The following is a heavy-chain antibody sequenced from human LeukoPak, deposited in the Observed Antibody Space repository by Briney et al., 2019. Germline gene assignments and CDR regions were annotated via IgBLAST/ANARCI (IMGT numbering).Heavy chain of an antibody. Sequence: GGSLRLSCAASGFTFSNHAMSWVRQAPGKGLEWVSVIYSGGNTYYADSVKGRFIISRDNSKNTLYLQMNSLRAEDTAVYYCARYCSGGSCYSGVFDYWGQGTLVTVSS. V-gene: IGHV3-66*01. D-gene: IGHD2-15*01. CDR2: IYSGGNT. J-gene: IGHJ4*02. CDR3: ARYCSGGSCYSGVFDY. CDR1: GFTFSNHA.